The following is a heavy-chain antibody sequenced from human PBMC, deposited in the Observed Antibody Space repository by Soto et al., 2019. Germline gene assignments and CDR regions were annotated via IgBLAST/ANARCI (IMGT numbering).Heavy chain of an antibody. CDR1: GGSISSSSYY. CDR3: ARRPMGAARTFDY. J-gene: IGHJ4*02. D-gene: IGHD6-6*01. CDR2: IYYSGST. Sequence: SETLSLTCTVSGGSISSSSYYWGWIRQPPGKGLEWIGSIYYSGSTYYNPSLKSRVSISVDMSKNQFSLKLSSVTAADTAVYYCARRPMGAARTFDYWGQGTLVTVSS. V-gene: IGHV4-39*01.